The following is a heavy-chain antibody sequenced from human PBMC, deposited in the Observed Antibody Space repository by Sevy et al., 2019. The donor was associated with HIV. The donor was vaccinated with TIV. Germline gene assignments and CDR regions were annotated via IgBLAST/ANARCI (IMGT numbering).Heavy chain of an antibody. CDR3: ARAGGNAYAFDF. CDR2: ISYSGST. D-gene: IGHD2-15*01. CDR1: GGSISSSSYY. J-gene: IGHJ3*01. V-gene: IGHV4-39*01. Sequence: SETLSLTCTVSGGSISSSSYYWGWIRQPPGKGLEWIGSISYSGSTYYNPSLKSRVTISVDTSKNQFSLKLSSVSAADTAVYYCARAGGNAYAFDFWGQGAMVTVSS.